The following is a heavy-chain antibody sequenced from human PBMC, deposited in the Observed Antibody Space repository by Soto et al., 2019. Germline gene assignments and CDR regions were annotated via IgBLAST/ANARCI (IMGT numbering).Heavy chain of an antibody. Sequence: GGSLRLSCAASGFTFSSYAMHWVRQAPGKGLEWVAVISYDGSNKYYADSVKGRFTISRDNSKNTLYLQMNSLRAEDTAVYYCARDRDCSSTSCYTYYYYGMDVWGQGTTVTVSS. CDR1: GFTFSSYA. D-gene: IGHD2-2*02. J-gene: IGHJ6*02. CDR3: ARDRDCSSTSCYTYYYYGMDV. V-gene: IGHV3-30-3*01. CDR2: ISYDGSNK.